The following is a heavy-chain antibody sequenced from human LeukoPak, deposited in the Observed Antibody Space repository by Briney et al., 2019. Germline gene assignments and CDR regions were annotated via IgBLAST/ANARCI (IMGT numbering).Heavy chain of an antibody. CDR2: IRYDGSNE. D-gene: IGHD1-14*01. CDR1: GFTFTNYG. CDR3: AKYHGAYNWFDP. J-gene: IGHJ5*02. V-gene: IGHV3-30*02. Sequence: GGSLRLSCAASGFTFTNYGMHWVRQAPGTGLEWVAFIRYDGSNENYGDAVNGRFTISKDNHKNTLYLQMTSLRADDTAGYYCAKYHGAYNWFDPWGQGTLVTVSS.